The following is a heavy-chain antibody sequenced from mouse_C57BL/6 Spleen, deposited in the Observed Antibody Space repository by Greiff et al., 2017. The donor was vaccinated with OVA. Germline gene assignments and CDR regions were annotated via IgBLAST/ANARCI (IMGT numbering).Heavy chain of an antibody. CDR1: GFTFSDYG. CDR2: ISSGSSTI. Sequence: VQRVESGGGLVKPGGSLKLSCAASGFTFSDYGMHWVRQAPEKGLEWVAYISSGSSTIYYADTVKGRFTISRDNAKNTLFLQMTSLRSEDTAMYYCARGYDYDGGAWFAYWGQGTLVTVSA. J-gene: IGHJ3*01. CDR3: ARGYDYDGGAWFAY. D-gene: IGHD2-4*01. V-gene: IGHV5-17*01.